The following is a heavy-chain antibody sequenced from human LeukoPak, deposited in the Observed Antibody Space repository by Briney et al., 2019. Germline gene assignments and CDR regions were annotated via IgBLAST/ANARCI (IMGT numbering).Heavy chain of an antibody. Sequence: ASVKVSCKASGYTFTDYYIHWVRQAPGQGLEWMGIINPSGGSTVYAQKFQGRVTMTRDTSTSTVYMDLSSLRSEDTAVYYCARALTMLRGLIMDCWGQGTLVTVSS. J-gene: IGHJ4*02. D-gene: IGHD3-10*01. CDR2: INPSGGST. CDR3: ARALTMLRGLIMDC. V-gene: IGHV1-46*01. CDR1: GYTFTDYY.